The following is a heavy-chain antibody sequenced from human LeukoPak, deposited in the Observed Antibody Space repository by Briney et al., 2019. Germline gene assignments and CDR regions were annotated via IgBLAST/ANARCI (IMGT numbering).Heavy chain of an antibody. J-gene: IGHJ6*03. V-gene: IGHV3-9*03. CDR3: AKDIRRVIRGHMDV. CDR2: ISWNSGSI. Sequence: GGSLRLSCAASGFTLGGYAMQGVRQAPGRGVEWGSGISWNSGSIGYADSVKGRFTISRDNAKNSLYLQMNSLRAEDMALYYCAKDIRRVIRGHMDVWGKGTTVTVSS. D-gene: IGHD2/OR15-2a*01. CDR1: GFTLGGYA.